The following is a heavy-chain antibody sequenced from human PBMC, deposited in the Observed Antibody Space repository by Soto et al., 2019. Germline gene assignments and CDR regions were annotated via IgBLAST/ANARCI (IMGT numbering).Heavy chain of an antibody. D-gene: IGHD3-10*01. CDR3: AASDPLLSDAFDI. Sequence: QLLLQESGSGLVKPSQTLSLTCDVSGALISNGGYSWGWIRQSPGTGLEWIGYIYHTGNPYYNPSLKSRLTISVDVSKNQFSLSLASVTAADTAVYYCAASDPLLSDAFDIWGQGTLVNVSS. CDR1: GALISNGGYS. CDR2: IYHTGNP. J-gene: IGHJ3*02. V-gene: IGHV4-30-2*06.